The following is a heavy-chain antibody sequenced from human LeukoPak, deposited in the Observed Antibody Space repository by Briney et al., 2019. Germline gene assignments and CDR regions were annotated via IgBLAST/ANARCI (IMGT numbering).Heavy chain of an antibody. D-gene: IGHD3-22*01. Sequence: ASVKVSCKASGYTFSDYYMHWVRQAPGQGLEWMGWINPNSGGTNYAQKFQGRVTMTRDTSISTAYMELSRLRSDDTALYYCARLLNYYDSSGYYCYYFDYWGQGTLVTVSS. J-gene: IGHJ4*02. CDR1: GYTFSDYY. CDR2: INPNSGGT. CDR3: ARLLNYYDSSGYYCYYFDY. V-gene: IGHV1-2*02.